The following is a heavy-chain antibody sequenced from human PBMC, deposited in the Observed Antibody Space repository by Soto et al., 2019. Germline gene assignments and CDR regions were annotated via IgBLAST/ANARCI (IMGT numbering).Heavy chain of an antibody. CDR2: MNPGSGDT. CDR1: GYSFTNND. J-gene: IGHJ6*02. CDR3: ASEMISVPAAIAFVGPYGMDV. Sequence: ASVKVSCKASGYSFTNNDVSWVRQATGQGLEWMGWMNPGSGDTGYAQKFQGRVTMTRDISTATAYMELSSLRSDDTAVNYGASEMISVPAAIAFVGPYGMDVWGHGTTITVSS. D-gene: IGHD2-2*02. V-gene: IGHV1-8*01.